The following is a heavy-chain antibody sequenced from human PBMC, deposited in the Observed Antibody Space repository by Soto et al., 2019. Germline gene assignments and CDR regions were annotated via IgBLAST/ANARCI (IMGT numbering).Heavy chain of an antibody. CDR3: TTINPY. Sequence: EVQLVESGGGLVQPGKSLRLSCAASGFNFRNYFMHWVRQVPGRGLVWVSFINPAGTTTSYADSVKGRFTISRDNAKNTLYLQMNSLRAEDTGVYYCTTINPYWGQGTLVTVSS. CDR1: GFNFRNYF. J-gene: IGHJ4*02. CDR2: INPAGTTT. D-gene: IGHD1-1*01. V-gene: IGHV3-74*01.